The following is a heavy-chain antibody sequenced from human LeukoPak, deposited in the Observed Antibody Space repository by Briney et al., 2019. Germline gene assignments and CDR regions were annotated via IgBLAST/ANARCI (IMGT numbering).Heavy chain of an antibody. D-gene: IGHD3-22*01. J-gene: IGHJ4*02. CDR2: IKEDGSER. V-gene: IGHV3-7*03. Sequence: PGGSLRLSCEGSAFIFSGHWMNWVRQTPGKGLEWVASIKEDGSERQYVDSVKGRFSISRDNSKNTLYLQMNSLRAEDTAVYYCAKGTYYYDSSGYSVDYWGQGTLATVSS. CDR3: AKGTYYYDSSGYSVDY. CDR1: AFIFSGHW.